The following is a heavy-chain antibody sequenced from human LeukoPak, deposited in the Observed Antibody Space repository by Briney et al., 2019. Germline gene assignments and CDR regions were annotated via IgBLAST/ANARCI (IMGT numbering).Heavy chain of an antibody. J-gene: IGHJ3*02. D-gene: IGHD1-14*01. CDR3: AREGGTGAFDI. CDR1: GGSISSYS. Sequence: SETLSLTCTVSGGSISSYSWNWIRQPPGKGLEWIAYIYDSGSTNYNPALKSRVTISVDTSKNQFSLKLSSVTAADTAVYYCAREGGTGAFDIWGQGTMVTVSP. CDR2: IYDSGST. V-gene: IGHV4-59*01.